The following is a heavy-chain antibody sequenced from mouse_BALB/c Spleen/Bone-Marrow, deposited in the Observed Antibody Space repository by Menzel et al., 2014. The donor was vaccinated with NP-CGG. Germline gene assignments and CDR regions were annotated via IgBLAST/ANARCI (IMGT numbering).Heavy chain of an antibody. J-gene: IGHJ3*01. D-gene: IGHD2-13*01. CDR1: GYTFTSXY. CDR2: INPSNGGT. Sequence: MQLVESGAELVKPGASVKLSCKASGYTFTSXYXYWVKPRPXQGLEWIGEINPSNGGTNFNEKFKSKATLTVDKSSSTAYMQLSSLTSEDSAVYYCTREGDSPFAYWGQGTLVTVSA. V-gene: IGHV1S81*02. CDR3: TREGDSPFAY.